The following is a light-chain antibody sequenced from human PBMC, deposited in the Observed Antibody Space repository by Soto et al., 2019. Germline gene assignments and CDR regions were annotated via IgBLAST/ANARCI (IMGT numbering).Light chain of an antibody. Sequence: DIQMTQSPSTLSASVGARATITCRASQSISSWLAWYQQKPGKAPKRLIYAASSLQSGVPSRFSASGSGAEFILTINPLQAEDFATYYCLHTFSFPRTFGQGTKVDNK. CDR1: QSISSW. V-gene: IGKV1-12*01. CDR3: LHTFSFPRT. J-gene: IGKJ1*01. CDR2: AAS.